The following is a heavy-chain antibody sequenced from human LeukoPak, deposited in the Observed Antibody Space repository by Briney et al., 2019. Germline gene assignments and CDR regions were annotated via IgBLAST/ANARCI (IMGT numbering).Heavy chain of an antibody. CDR3: ARALGYCSGGSCYGPDY. Sequence: PSETLFLTCTVSGGSVSSSSYYWGWIRQPPGKGLEWIGSIFYSGSTYYNPSLKSRVTISVDTSKNQFSLKLSSVTAADTAVYYCARALGYCSGGSCYGPDYWGQGTLVTVSS. D-gene: IGHD2-15*01. V-gene: IGHV4-39*07. J-gene: IGHJ4*02. CDR1: GGSVSSSSYY. CDR2: IFYSGST.